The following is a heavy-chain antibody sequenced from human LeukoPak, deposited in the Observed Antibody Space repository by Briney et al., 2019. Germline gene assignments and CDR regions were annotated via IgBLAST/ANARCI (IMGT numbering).Heavy chain of an antibody. D-gene: IGHD3-22*01. V-gene: IGHV3-66*02. J-gene: IGHJ3*02. CDR3: ARQYTMIVVVDAFDI. CDR1: GFTVSSNY. Sequence: GGSLRLSCAASGFTVSSNYMSWVRQAPGKGLELVSVIYSGGSTYYADSVKGRFTISRDNSKNTLYLQMNSLRAEDTAVYYCARQYTMIVVVDAFDIWGQGTMVTVSS. CDR2: IYSGGST.